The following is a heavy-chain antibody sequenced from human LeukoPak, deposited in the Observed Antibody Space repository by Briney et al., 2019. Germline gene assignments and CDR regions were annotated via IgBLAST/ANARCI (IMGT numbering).Heavy chain of an antibody. CDR1: GGSISSSSDY. CDR2: IYYSGST. CDR3: ASEEWLSDRNYFDY. D-gene: IGHD3-3*01. Sequence: SETLSLTCTVSGGSISSSSDYWGWIRQPPGKGLEWIGSIYYSGSTYYNPSLKSRVTISVDTSKNQFSLKLSSVTAADTAVYYCASEEWLSDRNYFDYWGQGTLITVSS. V-gene: IGHV4-39*01. J-gene: IGHJ4*02.